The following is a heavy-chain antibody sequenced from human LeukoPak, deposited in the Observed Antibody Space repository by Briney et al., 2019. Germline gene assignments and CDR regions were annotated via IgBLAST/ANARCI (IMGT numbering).Heavy chain of an antibody. CDR1: GFTFSSYA. D-gene: IGHD3-22*01. V-gene: IGHV3-23*01. Sequence: GGSLRLSCAASGFTFSSYAMSWVRQAPGKGLEWVSAIIGSGGSTYYADSVKGRFTISRDNSKNTLYLQLNSLRAEDTAVYYCAKDSSGYYRIDYFDYWGQGTLVTVSS. CDR2: IIGSGGST. J-gene: IGHJ4*02. CDR3: AKDSSGYYRIDYFDY.